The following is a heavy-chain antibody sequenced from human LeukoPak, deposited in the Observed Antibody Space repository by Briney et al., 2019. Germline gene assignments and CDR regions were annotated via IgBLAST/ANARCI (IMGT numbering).Heavy chain of an antibody. Sequence: GGSLRLSCAASGFTFTIYWMSWVRQAPGKGLEWVAHINQDGSEKYYVDSMEGRFTISRDNAKNALFLQMNSLRAEDTSVYYCARAGGTGTVDIWGQGTMVTVSS. CDR2: INQDGSEK. CDR1: GFTFTIYW. D-gene: IGHD2-8*02. V-gene: IGHV3-7*01. J-gene: IGHJ3*02. CDR3: ARAGGTGTVDI.